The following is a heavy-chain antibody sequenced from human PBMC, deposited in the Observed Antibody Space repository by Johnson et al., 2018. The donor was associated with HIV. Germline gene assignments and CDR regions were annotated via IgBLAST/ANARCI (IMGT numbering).Heavy chain of an antibody. D-gene: IGHD6-6*01. CDR2: LYSDGRT. V-gene: IGHV3-53*01. Sequence: VQLVESGGDLIQPGGSLRLSCAASGFTVSSTYISWVRLAPGKGLEWVSLLYSDGRTFYADSVKGRFTISRDNSKNTVYLQMNSLRAEDTALYYCARAAAARSSGHDAFDIWGQGTMVTVSS. J-gene: IGHJ3*02. CDR3: ARAAAARSSGHDAFDI. CDR1: GFTVSSTY.